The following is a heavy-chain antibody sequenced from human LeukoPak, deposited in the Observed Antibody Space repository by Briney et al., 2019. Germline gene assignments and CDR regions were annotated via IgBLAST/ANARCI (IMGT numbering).Heavy chain of an antibody. D-gene: IGHD3-22*01. V-gene: IGHV3-23*01. CDR2: ISGSGDST. J-gene: IGHJ3*02. CDR3: ARDRVPATMIEAFDI. Sequence: PGGSLRLSSAASGFTFSSYAMSWVRQAPGKGLEWLSGISGSGDSTYYADSVKGRFTISRDNSKNTLYLQMNSLRAEDSAVYYCARDRVPATMIEAFDIWGQGTMVTVSS. CDR1: GFTFSSYA.